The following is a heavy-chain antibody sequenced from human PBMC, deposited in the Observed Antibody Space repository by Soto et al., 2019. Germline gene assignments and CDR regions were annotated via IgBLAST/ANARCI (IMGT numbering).Heavy chain of an antibody. CDR1: GLTFRTYG. Sequence: VQLLESGGGLVQPGGSLRLSCAASGLTFRTYGMAWVRQAPGKGLEWVSAISADGGTTSYADSVRGRFTISRDISKNTLYLQMNSLRAEDTAVYYCAKLEVRFGNAMDVWGQGTTVTVSS. V-gene: IGHV3-23*01. CDR3: AKLEVRFGNAMDV. CDR2: ISADGGTT. D-gene: IGHD3-22*01. J-gene: IGHJ6*02.